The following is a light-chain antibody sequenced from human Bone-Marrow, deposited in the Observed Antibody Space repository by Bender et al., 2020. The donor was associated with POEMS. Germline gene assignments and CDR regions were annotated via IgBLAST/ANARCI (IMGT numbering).Light chain of an antibody. CDR2: EGT. V-gene: IGLV2-23*01. CDR1: SSDVGAYNL. Sequence: QSALTQPASVSGSPGQSITISCTGASSDVGAYNLVSWYQQHPGQAPRLIIYEGTKRPSGVSDRFSASKSGNTASLTISGLQAEDEADYYCCSYAGTTTWVFGGGTKVTVL. CDR3: CSYAGTTTWV. J-gene: IGLJ3*02.